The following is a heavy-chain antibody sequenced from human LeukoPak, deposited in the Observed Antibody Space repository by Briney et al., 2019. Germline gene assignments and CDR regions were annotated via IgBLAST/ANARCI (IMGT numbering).Heavy chain of an antibody. J-gene: IGHJ4*02. D-gene: IGHD3-9*01. CDR3: ARPLSDILTGRLFDY. V-gene: IGHV4-31*03. CDR2: IYYIGST. Sequence: SETLSLTCTVSGGSINSGGYYWSWIPQHPGKGLEWIGYIYYIGSTYYNPSLKSRVTISVDTSKNQFSLKLSSVTAADTAVYYCARPLSDILTGRLFDYWGQGTLVTVSS. CDR1: GGSINSGGYY.